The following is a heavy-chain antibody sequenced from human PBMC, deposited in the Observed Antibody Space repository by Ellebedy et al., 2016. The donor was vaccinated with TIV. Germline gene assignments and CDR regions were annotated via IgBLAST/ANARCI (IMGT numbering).Heavy chain of an antibody. CDR3: ASSRSYDDLTAYWGHYFDN. CDR1: GDPITGSHW. V-gene: IGHV4-4*02. Sequence: SETLSLXCAVSGDPITGSHWWSWVRLPPGRGLEWIGELYPGGSTNYNPSLNSRVTMSIDESKNGFSLKLTPVTAADTAVYYCASSRSYDDLTAYWGHYFDNWGQGTLVTVSS. J-gene: IGHJ4*02. D-gene: IGHD3/OR15-3a*01. CDR2: LYPGGST.